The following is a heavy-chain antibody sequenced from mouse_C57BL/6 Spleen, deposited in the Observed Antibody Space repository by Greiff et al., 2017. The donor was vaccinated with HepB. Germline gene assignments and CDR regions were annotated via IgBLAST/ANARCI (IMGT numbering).Heavy chain of an antibody. CDR1: GFTFSDYG. CDR3: ARRSHFDY. Sequence: EVHLVESGGGLVKPGGSLKLSCAASGFTFSDYGMHWVRQAPEKGLEWVAYISSGSSTIYYADTVKGRFTISRDNAKNTLCLQMTSLRSEDTAMYYCARRSHFDYWGQGTTLTVSS. CDR2: ISSGSSTI. J-gene: IGHJ2*01. V-gene: IGHV5-17*01.